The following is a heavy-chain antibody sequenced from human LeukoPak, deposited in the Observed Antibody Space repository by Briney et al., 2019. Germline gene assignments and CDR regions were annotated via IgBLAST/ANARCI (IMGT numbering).Heavy chain of an antibody. CDR2: IFTSGSD. Sequence: SETLSLTCTVVGGSITSDYWSWIRQPPGKGLEWMGRIFTSGSDAYNPSLKSRVTMSLDTSKNQFFLKLSSVTAADTAAYFCSRGGANDLWGQGTLVTVSS. D-gene: IGHD3-16*01. CDR1: GGSITSDY. J-gene: IGHJ5*02. V-gene: IGHV4-4*07. CDR3: SRGGANDL.